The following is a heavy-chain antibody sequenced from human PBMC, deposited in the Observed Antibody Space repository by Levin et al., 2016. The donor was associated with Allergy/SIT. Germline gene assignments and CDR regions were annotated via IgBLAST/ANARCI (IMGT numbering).Heavy chain of an antibody. J-gene: IGHJ4*02. CDR2: IYYSGST. Sequence: WIRQPPGKGLEWIGYIYYSGSTYYNPSLKSRVTILVDTSKNQFSLKLSSVTAADTAVYYCARDRLYYYDSSGYSSALDYWGQGTLVTVSS. D-gene: IGHD3-22*01. CDR3: ARDRLYYYDSSGYSSALDY. V-gene: IGHV4-31*02.